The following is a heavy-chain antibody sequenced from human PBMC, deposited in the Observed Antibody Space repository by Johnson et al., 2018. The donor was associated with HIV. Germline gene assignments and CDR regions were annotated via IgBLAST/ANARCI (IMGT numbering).Heavy chain of an antibody. CDR2: IKSKTDGGTI. CDR1: GFTFSSYA. CDR3: AKTYALWFGELYVLGDAFDI. J-gene: IGHJ3*02. V-gene: IGHV3-15*01. D-gene: IGHD3-10*01. Sequence: VQLVESGGGVVQPGRSLRLSCAASGFTFSSYAMHWVRQAPGKGLEWVGRIKSKTDGGTIDYAAPVKGRFTISRDDSKNKLHLQMNSLKIEDTAVYYCAKTYALWFGELYVLGDAFDIWGQGTMVTVSS.